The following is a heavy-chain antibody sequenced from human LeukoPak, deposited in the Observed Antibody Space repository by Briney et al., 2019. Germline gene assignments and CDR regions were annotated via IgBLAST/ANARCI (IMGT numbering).Heavy chain of an antibody. CDR2: ISAYNGNT. J-gene: IGHJ4*02. D-gene: IGHD6-19*01. V-gene: IGHV1-18*04. CDR3: ARGGDIAVAGTMDFDY. Sequence: ASVKVSCKASGYTFTGYYMHWVRQAPGQGLEWMGWISAYNGNTNYAQKLQGRVTMTTDTSTSTAYMELRSLRSDDTAVYYCARGGDIAVAGTMDFDYWGQGTLVTVSS. CDR1: GYTFTGYY.